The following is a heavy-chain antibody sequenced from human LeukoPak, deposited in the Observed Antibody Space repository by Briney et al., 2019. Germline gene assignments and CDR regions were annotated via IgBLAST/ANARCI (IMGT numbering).Heavy chain of an antibody. J-gene: IGHJ6*03. CDR2: INPSGGST. CDR3: ASPYCSGGSCYSRFDYYYYMDV. D-gene: IGHD2-15*01. V-gene: IGHV1-46*01. Sequence: ASVKVSCKASGYTFTSYYMHWVRQAPGQGPEWMGIINPSGGSTSYAQKFQGRVTITADKSTSTAYMELSSLRSEDTAVYYCASPYCSGGSCYSRFDYYYYMDVWGKGTTVTVSS. CDR1: GYTFTSYY.